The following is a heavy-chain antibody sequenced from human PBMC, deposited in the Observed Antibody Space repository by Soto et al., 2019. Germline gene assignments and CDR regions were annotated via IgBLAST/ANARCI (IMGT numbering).Heavy chain of an antibody. Sequence: ASVKVSCKVSGYTLTELSMHWVRQAPGKGLEWMGGFDPEDGETIYAQKFQGRVTVTEDTSTDTAYMELSSLRSEDTAVYYCATDPTLYGDSDYWGQGTLVTVSS. J-gene: IGHJ4*02. CDR1: GYTLTELS. V-gene: IGHV1-24*01. CDR2: FDPEDGET. CDR3: ATDPTLYGDSDY. D-gene: IGHD4-17*01.